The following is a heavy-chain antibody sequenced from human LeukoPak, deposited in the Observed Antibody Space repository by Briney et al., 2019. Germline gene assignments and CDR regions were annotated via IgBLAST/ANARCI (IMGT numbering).Heavy chain of an antibody. CDR2: IYYSGTT. D-gene: IGHD3-22*01. CDR1: GFSISSSDYY. J-gene: IGHJ4*02. V-gene: IGHV4-39*01. Sequence: SETLSLTCTVSGFSISSSDYYWGWIRQPPGKGLEWIASIYYSGTTYYNPSLKSRVTISADTSKNQFSLKLSSVTAADTAVYYCTSRGWIVGLVDYWGQGTLVTVSS. CDR3: TSRGWIVGLVDY.